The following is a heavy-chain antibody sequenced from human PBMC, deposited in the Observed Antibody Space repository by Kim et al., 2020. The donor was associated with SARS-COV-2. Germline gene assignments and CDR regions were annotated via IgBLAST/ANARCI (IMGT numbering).Heavy chain of an antibody. J-gene: IGHJ5*02. Sequence: GESLKISCKGSGYSFTSYWIGWMRQMPGKGLEWMGIIYPGDSDTRYSPSFQGQVTISADKSISTAYLQWSSLKASDTAMYYCARLGRRGSGSYLIVPGWFDPWGQGTLVTVSS. V-gene: IGHV5-51*01. D-gene: IGHD3-10*01. CDR3: ARLGRRGSGSYLIVPGWFDP. CDR1: GYSFTSYW. CDR2: IYPGDSDT.